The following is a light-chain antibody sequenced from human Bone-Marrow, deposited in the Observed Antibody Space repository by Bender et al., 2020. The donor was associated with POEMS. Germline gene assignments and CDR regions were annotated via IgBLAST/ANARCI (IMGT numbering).Light chain of an antibody. CDR1: NIGRKS. J-gene: IGLJ3*02. V-gene: IGLV3-25*03. CDR2: KDN. Sequence: SYVLSQPPSVSVAPGKTATITCGGNNIGRKSVFWYQQKPGQAPVLVIFKDNQRPSGIPERFSGSSSGTTVTLTISGVQAEDEADYYCQSGDISASYRVFGGGTKLTVL. CDR3: QSGDISASYRV.